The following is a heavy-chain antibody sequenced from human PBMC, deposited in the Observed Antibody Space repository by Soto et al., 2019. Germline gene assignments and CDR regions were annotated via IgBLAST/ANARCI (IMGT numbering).Heavy chain of an antibody. CDR3: ARGAAHGN. D-gene: IGHD6-25*01. J-gene: IGHJ4*02. Sequence: EALLVESGGGLVQPGGSLRLSCAVSGLTFSNYWMSWVRQAPGKGLEWVANISPDGSASRYLDSVRGRFIISRDNTKSSPFMQMNSLRDEDTAMYYCARGAAHGNWGQGTLVTVSS. CDR2: ISPDGSAS. V-gene: IGHV3-7*01. CDR1: GLTFSNYW.